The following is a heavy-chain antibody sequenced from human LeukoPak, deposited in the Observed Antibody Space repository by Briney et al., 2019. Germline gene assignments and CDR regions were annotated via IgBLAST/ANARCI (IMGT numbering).Heavy chain of an antibody. Sequence: ASVKVSCKASGYTFTSYYMHWVRRAPGQGLEWMGIINPSGGSTSYAQKLQGRVTMTRDTSTSTVYMELSSLRSEDTAVYYCARFNYYDSSGSSSTEAFDIWGQGTMVTVSS. V-gene: IGHV1-46*01. J-gene: IGHJ3*02. D-gene: IGHD3-22*01. CDR3: ARFNYYDSSGSSSTEAFDI. CDR1: GYTFTSYY. CDR2: INPSGGST.